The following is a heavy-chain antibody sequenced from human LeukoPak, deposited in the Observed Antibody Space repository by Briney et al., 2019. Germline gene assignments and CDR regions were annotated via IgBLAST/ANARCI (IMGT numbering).Heavy chain of an antibody. CDR3: ARDHVAAAGISPLYYYYGMDV. J-gene: IGHJ6*02. CDR2: INPSGGST. D-gene: IGHD6-13*01. V-gene: IGHV1-46*01. Sequence: ASVKVSCKASGYTFTSYYMHWVRQAPGQGLEWMGIINPSGGSTSYTQKFQGRVTMTRDTSTSTVYMELSSLRSEDTAVYYCARDHVAAAGISPLYYYYGMDVWGQGTTVTVSS. CDR1: GYTFTSYY.